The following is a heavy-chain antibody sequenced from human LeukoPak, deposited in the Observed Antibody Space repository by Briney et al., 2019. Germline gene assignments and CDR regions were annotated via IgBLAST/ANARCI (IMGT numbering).Heavy chain of an antibody. D-gene: IGHD3-10*01. CDR1: GGSISSSSYY. J-gene: IGHJ5*02. Sequence: PSETLSLTCTVSGGSISSSSYYWGWIRQPPGKGLEWIGSIYYSGSTYYNPSLKSRVTISVDTSKNQFSLKLSSVTAADTAVYYCARSGTMVRGVIITTHNWFDPWGQGTLVTVSS. CDR3: ARSGTMVRGVIITTHNWFDP. V-gene: IGHV4-39*01. CDR2: IYYSGST.